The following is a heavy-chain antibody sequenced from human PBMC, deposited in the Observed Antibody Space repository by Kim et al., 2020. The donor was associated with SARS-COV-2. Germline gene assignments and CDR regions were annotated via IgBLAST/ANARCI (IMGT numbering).Heavy chain of an antibody. Sequence: SYSNFSPSFQGHVTISVDKSISTAYLQWSSLKASDTAVYYCARHRGYGMDVWGQGTTVTISS. J-gene: IGHJ6*02. CDR3: ARHRGYGMDV. D-gene: IGHD3-10*01. V-gene: IGHV5-10-1*01. CDR2: SYS.